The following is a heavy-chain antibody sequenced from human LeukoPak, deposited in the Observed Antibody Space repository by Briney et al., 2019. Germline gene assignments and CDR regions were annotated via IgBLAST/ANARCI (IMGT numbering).Heavy chain of an antibody. D-gene: IGHD3-10*01. CDR2: IIPIFGTA. V-gene: IGHV1-69*13. J-gene: IGHJ5*02. Sequence: SVKVSCKASGGTFISYAISWVRQAPGQGLEWMGGIIPIFGTANYAQKFQGRVTVTADESTSTAYMELSSLRSEDTAVYYCARGGGLLWFGELLFNWFDPWGQGTLVTVSS. CDR1: GGTFISYA. CDR3: ARGGGLLWFGELLFNWFDP.